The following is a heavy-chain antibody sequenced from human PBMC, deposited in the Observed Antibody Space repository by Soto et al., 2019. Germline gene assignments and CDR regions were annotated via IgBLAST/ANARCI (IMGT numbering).Heavy chain of an antibody. CDR1: GFTFSSYA. CDR2: ISYDGNNK. V-gene: IGHV3-30-3*01. D-gene: IGHD6-19*01. CDR3: ARGMYSAGWSPFDY. J-gene: IGHJ4*02. Sequence: QVQVVESGGGVVQPGRSLRLSCTASGFTFSSYALHWVRQAPGTGLEWVAIISYDGNNKYYADSVKGRFSISRDNSKNTVYLQMNSLRDEDTALYYCARGMYSAGWSPFDYWGQGTLVTVSS.